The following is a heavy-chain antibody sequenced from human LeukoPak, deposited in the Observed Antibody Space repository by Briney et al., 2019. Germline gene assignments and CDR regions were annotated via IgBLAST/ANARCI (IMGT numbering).Heavy chain of an antibody. D-gene: IGHD6-13*01. CDR3: AKVLGIAAAGALDV. CDR1: GFTFSSYG. V-gene: IGHV3-30*18. CDR2: ISYDGSNK. J-gene: IGHJ6*02. Sequence: GGSLRLSCAASGFTFSSYGMHWVRQAPGKGLEWVAVISYDGSNKYYADSVKGRFTISRDNAKNSLYLQMNSLRAEDTALYYCAKVLGIAAAGALDVWGQGTTVTVSS.